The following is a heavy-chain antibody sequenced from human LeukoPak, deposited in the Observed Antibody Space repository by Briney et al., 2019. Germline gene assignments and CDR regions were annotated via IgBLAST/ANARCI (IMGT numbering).Heavy chain of an antibody. J-gene: IGHJ4*02. D-gene: IGHD3-22*01. CDR3: AKSRTTSSASSDY. CDR2: IIPIFGTA. CDR1: GGTFSSYA. V-gene: IGHV1-69*13. Sequence: SVKVSCKASGGTFSSYAISWVRQAPGQGLEWMGGIIPIFGTANYAQKFQGRVTITADESTSTAYMEMSNLSSEDTAMYYCAKSRTTSSASSDYWGQGTLVTVSS.